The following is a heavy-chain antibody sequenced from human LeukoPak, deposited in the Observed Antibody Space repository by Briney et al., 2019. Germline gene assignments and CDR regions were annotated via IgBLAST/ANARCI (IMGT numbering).Heavy chain of an antibody. J-gene: IGHJ6*03. CDR1: GGTFKSYA. CDR3: AANYDSSGYSQLYYMDV. Sequence: SVKVSCKASGGTFKSYAISWVRQAPGQGLEWMGGISPIFGTANYAQKFQGRVTITTDESTSTAYMELSSLRSEDTAVYYCAANYDSSGYSQLYYMDVWGKGTTVTVSS. V-gene: IGHV1-69*05. CDR2: ISPIFGTA. D-gene: IGHD3-22*01.